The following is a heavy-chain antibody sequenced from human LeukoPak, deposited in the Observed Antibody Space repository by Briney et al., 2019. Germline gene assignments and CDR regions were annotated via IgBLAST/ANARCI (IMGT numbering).Heavy chain of an antibody. Sequence: SETLSLTCTVSGGSISSYYWSWIRQPPGKGLEWIGRIYTSGSTNYNPSLKSRVTISVDTSKNQFSLKLSSVTAADTAVYYCASYSSSWTGFDYWGQGTLVTVSS. J-gene: IGHJ4*02. CDR1: GGSISSYY. D-gene: IGHD6-13*01. CDR3: ASYSSSWTGFDY. CDR2: IYTSGST. V-gene: IGHV4-4*08.